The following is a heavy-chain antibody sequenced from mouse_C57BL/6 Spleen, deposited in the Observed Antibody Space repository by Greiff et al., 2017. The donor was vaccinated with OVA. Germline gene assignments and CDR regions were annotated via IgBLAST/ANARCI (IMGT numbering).Heavy chain of an antibody. CDR3: ASLYYGYEPVAY. J-gene: IGHJ3*01. Sequence: VQLQQPGAELVKPGASVTLSCKASGYTFTSYWMHWVKQRPGQGLEWIGMIHPNSGSTNYNEKFKSKATLTVDKSSSTAYMQLSSLTSEDSAVYYCASLYYGYEPVAYWGQGALVTVSA. CDR1: GYTFTSYW. V-gene: IGHV1-64*01. D-gene: IGHD2-2*01. CDR2: IHPNSGST.